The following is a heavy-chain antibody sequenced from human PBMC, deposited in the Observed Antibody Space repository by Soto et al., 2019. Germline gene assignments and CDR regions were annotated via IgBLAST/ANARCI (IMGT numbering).Heavy chain of an antibody. J-gene: IGHJ6*02. CDR1: GGTFSSYA. D-gene: IGHD2-2*01. CDR3: ARVGLGYCISTSCYGGAWYYYYGMDV. Sequence: SVKVSCKASGGTFSSYAISWVRQAPGQGLEWMGGIIPIFGTPNYAQKFQGRVTITADESTSTAYMELSSLRSEDTAVYYCARVGLGYCISTSCYGGAWYYYYGMDVWGQGTTVTVSS. V-gene: IGHV1-69*13. CDR2: IIPIFGTP.